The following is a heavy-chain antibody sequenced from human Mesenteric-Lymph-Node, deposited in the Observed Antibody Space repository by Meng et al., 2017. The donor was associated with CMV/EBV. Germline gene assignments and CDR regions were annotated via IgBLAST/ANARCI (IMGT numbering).Heavy chain of an antibody. J-gene: IGHJ5*02. CDR3: ASNNWNYFWFDP. CDR2: IYYSGST. D-gene: IGHD1-7*01. Sequence: CTVSGGSISSSRYCWGWIRQPPGKGLEWIGSIYYSGSTYYNPSLKSRVTISVDTSKNQFSLKLSSVTAADTAVYYCASNNWNYFWFDPWGQGTLVTVSS. V-gene: IGHV4-39*07. CDR1: GGSISSSRYC.